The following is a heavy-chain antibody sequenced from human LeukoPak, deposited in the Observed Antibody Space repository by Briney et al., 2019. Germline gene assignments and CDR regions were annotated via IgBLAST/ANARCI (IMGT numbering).Heavy chain of an antibody. D-gene: IGHD3-3*01. CDR3: ARDGLEAYYDFWSGYYSGPLDY. CDR2: ISSSSSYI. Sequence: GGSLRLSCTTSGFIFNTYSMNWVRQAPGKGLEWVSSISSSSSYIYYADSVKGRFTISRDNAKNSLYLQMNSLRAEDTAVYYCARDGLEAYYDFWSGYYSGPLDYWGQGTLVTVSS. J-gene: IGHJ4*02. V-gene: IGHV3-21*01. CDR1: GFIFNTYS.